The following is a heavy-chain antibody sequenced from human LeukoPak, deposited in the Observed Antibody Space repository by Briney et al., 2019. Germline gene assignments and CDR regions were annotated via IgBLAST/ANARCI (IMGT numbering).Heavy chain of an antibody. CDR3: ARRSGGSGSSFRDY. CDR1: GGSISSSSYY. CDR2: IYYSGST. V-gene: IGHV4-39*01. D-gene: IGHD3-10*01. Sequence: SETLSLTCTVSGGSISSSSYYWGWIRQPPGKGLEWIGSIYYSGSTYYNPSLKSRVTISVDTSKNQFSLKLSSVTAADTAVYYCARRSGGSGSSFRDYWGQGTLVTVSS. J-gene: IGHJ4*02.